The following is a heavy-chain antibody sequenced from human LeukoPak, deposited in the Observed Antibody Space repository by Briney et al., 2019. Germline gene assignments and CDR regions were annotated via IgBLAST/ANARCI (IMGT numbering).Heavy chain of an antibody. CDR1: GGSISSSSYY. CDR2: IYYTGTI. J-gene: IGHJ6*02. D-gene: IGHD3-10*01. Sequence: SETLSLTCTVSGGSISSSSYYWGWIRQSPGKGLEWIGSIYYTGTIYYNPSLKSRVTISVDTSKNQFSLKLSSVTAADTAVYYCARGSYGSGSYPYYGMDVWGQGTTVTVSS. V-gene: IGHV4-39*07. CDR3: ARGSYGSGSYPYYGMDV.